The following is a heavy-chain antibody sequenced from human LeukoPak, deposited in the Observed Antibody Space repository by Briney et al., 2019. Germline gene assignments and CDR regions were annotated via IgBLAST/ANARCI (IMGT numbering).Heavy chain of an antibody. CDR3: ARATHNTGSYVSDY. CDR2: IDPKSGGT. D-gene: IGHD1-26*01. V-gene: IGHV1-2*02. CDR1: GYTFTDYY. Sequence: ASVKVSFKASGYTFTDYYMHWGRQAPGQGLEWMGWIDPKSGGTNYAQKFKGRVTMTRDTSISAGYMELSGLRSDDTAVYYCARATHNTGSYVSDYWGQGTLVTVSS. J-gene: IGHJ4*02.